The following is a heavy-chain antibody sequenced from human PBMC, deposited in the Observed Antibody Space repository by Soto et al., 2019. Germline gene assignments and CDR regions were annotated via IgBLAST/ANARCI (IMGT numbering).Heavy chain of an antibody. D-gene: IGHD6-19*01. CDR3: ARPLVAPVAGPYYYGMDV. J-gene: IGHJ6*02. V-gene: IGHV3-33*01. Sequence: QIQLVESGGGVVQPGRSLRLSCTASGFTFNSYGFNWVRQAPGKGLEWVAVIWYDGNTKYYADSVKGRFTISRDNLRSTVYLQRNSLTAEDTAVYYCARPLVAPVAGPYYYGMDVSGQGTTVTVSS. CDR1: GFTFNSYG. CDR2: IWYDGNTK.